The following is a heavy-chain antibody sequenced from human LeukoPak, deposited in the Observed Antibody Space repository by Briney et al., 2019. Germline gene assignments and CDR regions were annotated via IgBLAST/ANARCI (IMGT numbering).Heavy chain of an antibody. CDR2: IKHDGSVK. CDR1: GFTFTNSW. CDR3: AGTSSYFHY. Sequence: GGSLRLSCAASGFTFTNSWMSWVRQAPGKGLEWRANIKHDGSVKNYVDSVKGRFTSSRDNAKNSVYLQMSSLRVEDTAVCFCAGTSSYFHYWGQGTLVTVSP. J-gene: IGHJ4*02. V-gene: IGHV3-7*01.